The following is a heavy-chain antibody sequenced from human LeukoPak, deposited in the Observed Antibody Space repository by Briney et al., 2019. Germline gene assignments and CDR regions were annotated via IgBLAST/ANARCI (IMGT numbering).Heavy chain of an antibody. CDR1: GFTFRTYE. CDR3: ARTVYDLRGQRLIPGLDY. V-gene: IGHV3-48*03. J-gene: IGHJ4*02. D-gene: IGHD6-25*01. CDR2: IGTIISTT. Sequence: PGGSLRLSCAASGFTFRTYEMNWVRQAPGKGLEWVSYIGTIISTTYYADSVKGRFTVSRDDAKGSLYLQMSSLRAEDTAVYYRARTVYDLRGQRLIPGLDYWGQGTLVTVSS.